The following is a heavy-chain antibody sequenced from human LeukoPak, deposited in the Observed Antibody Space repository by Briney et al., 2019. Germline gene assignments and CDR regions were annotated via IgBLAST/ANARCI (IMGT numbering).Heavy chain of an antibody. D-gene: IGHD6-19*01. Sequence: SETLSLTCTVSGYSINNANRFWTWIRQPAGKGLEWIGRVFTSGITNYNPSLKSRLTLSIDTSKNQFSLTLRSVTAADTAVYYCAAKSYSSGLFDYWGQGTLVTVSS. CDR2: VFTSGIT. CDR3: AAKSYSSGLFDY. J-gene: IGHJ4*02. CDR1: GYSINNANRF. V-gene: IGHV4-61*02.